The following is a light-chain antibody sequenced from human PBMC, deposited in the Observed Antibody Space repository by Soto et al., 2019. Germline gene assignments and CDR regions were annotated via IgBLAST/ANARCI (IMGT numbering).Light chain of an antibody. Sequence: QPVLTQQPSASGTPGQRVTISCSGSSSNIGSNTVNWYQQLPGTAPKLLIYSNNQRPSGVPDRFSGSKSGTSASLAISGLQSEDEADYYCAAWDDSLNAVVFGGGTKLTVL. CDR1: SSNIGSNT. CDR3: AAWDDSLNAVV. CDR2: SNN. V-gene: IGLV1-44*01. J-gene: IGLJ2*01.